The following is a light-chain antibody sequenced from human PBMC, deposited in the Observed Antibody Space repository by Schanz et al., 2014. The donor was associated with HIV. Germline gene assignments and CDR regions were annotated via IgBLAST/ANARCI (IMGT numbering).Light chain of an antibody. CDR1: AFNIGQNY. CDR3: ATWDTTLSAVV. CDR2: VNH. V-gene: IGLV1-51*01. Sequence: QSVLTQPPSMSAAPGQRVTISCAGSAFNIGQNYVSWFQQFPGTAPKLLFYVNHQRPSDIPDRFSGSKTGTSATLAIVGLQTGDEADYYCATWDTTLSAVVFGGGTKLTVL. J-gene: IGLJ2*01.